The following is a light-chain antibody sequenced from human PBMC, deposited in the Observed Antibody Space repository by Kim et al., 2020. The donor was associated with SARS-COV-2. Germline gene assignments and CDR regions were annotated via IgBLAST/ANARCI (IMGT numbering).Light chain of an antibody. J-gene: IGKJ4*01. V-gene: IGKV1D-12*01. CDR2: AAS. Sequence: GSVGDRVTINCRASQGSSRWVDWYQQKPGKAPKILIYAASSLESGVPSRFSGSGSGTDFTFTISSLQPEDIATYYCHQANSFPLTFGGGTKVDIK. CDR1: QGSSRW. CDR3: HQANSFPLT.